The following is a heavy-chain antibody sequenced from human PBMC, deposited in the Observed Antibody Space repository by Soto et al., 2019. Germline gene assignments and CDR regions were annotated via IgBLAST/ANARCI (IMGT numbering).Heavy chain of an antibody. Sequence: PGGSLRLSCAASGFTFSSYGMSWVRQAPGKGLEWVSAISGSGGSTYYADSVKGRFTISRDNSKNTLYLQMNSLRAEDTAVYYCARPLTYYYDSSGYVFDYWGQGTLVTVSS. CDR2: ISGSGGST. J-gene: IGHJ4*02. CDR1: GFTFSSYG. V-gene: IGHV3-23*01. CDR3: ARPLTYYYDSSGYVFDY. D-gene: IGHD3-22*01.